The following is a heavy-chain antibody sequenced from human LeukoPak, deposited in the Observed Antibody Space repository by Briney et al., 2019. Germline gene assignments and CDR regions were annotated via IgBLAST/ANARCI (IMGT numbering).Heavy chain of an antibody. D-gene: IGHD4-23*01. CDR1: GYTFTSHD. CDR2: INPNSGDT. CDR3: ARGNYDGYYFDY. J-gene: IGHJ4*02. V-gene: IGHV1-8*01. Sequence: GASVKVSCKAYGYTFTSHDINWVRQATGQGLEWTGWINPNSGDTGYAQKFQGRDIMTKNTSISTAYLELSSLRPEDTAVYYCARGNYDGYYFDYWGQGTLVTVSS.